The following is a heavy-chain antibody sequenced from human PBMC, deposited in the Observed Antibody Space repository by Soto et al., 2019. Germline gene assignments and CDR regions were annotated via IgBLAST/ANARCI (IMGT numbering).Heavy chain of an antibody. D-gene: IGHD3-10*01. J-gene: IGHJ5*02. Sequence: GGSLRLSCAASGFTFSSYAMSWVRQAPGKGLEWVSAISGSGGSTYYADSVKGRFTISRDNSKNTLYLQMNSLRAEDTAVYYWAKDGTLWFGELAWGQGTLVTVSS. V-gene: IGHV3-23*01. CDR2: ISGSGGST. CDR3: AKDGTLWFGELA. CDR1: GFTFSSYA.